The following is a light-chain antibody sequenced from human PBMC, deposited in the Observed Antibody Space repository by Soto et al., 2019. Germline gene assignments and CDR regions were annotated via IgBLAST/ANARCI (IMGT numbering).Light chain of an antibody. CDR1: QDINNY. V-gene: IGKV1-33*01. J-gene: IGKJ5*01. Sequence: DIQMTQSPSSLSASVGDRVTITCQASQDINNYVNWYQQKPGKAPKLLIFDASTLKTGVPSRFSGSGSGTDFSFTISSLQPEDFATYYCQQLNSYPITFGQGTRLEIK. CDR3: QQLNSYPIT. CDR2: DAS.